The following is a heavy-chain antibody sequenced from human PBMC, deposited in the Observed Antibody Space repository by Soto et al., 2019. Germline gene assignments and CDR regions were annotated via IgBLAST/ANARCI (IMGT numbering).Heavy chain of an antibody. CDR3: AKATATSGGAFEI. V-gene: IGHV3-23*01. J-gene: IGHJ3*02. Sequence: GGSLRLSCAVSGFICSSYDMSWVRQAPGKGLEWVSTILVGGSTHYEDSVKGRFTISRDTSKNTVYLQMNSLTAGDTAFYYCAKATATSGGAFEIYGQGTMVTVSS. D-gene: IGHD1-1*01. CDR1: GFICSSYD. CDR2: ILVGGST.